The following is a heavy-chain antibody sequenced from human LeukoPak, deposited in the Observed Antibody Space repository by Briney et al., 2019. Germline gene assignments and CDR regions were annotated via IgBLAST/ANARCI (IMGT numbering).Heavy chain of an antibody. V-gene: IGHV4-34*01. Sequence: SETLSFTCAVYGGSFSGYYWSWIRQPPGKGLEWIGEINHSGSTNYNPSLKSRVTISVDTSKNQSSLKLSSVTAADTAVYYCARGRGLYYDILTGYYNVMAFDYWGQGTLVTVSS. CDR2: INHSGST. CDR3: ARGRGLYYDILTGYYNVMAFDY. D-gene: IGHD3-9*01. J-gene: IGHJ4*02. CDR1: GGSFSGYY.